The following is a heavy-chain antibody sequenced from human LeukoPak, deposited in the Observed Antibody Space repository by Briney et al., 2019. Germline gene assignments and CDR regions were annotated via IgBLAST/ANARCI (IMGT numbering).Heavy chain of an antibody. J-gene: IGHJ6*03. D-gene: IGHD3-9*01. V-gene: IGHV5-51*01. CDR3: ARQVRTGYDILTGRGYYYMDV. Sequence: GESLKISCKGSGYSFTSYWIGWVRQMPGKGLEWMGIIYPGDSDTRYSPSFQGQVTISADKSISTAYLQWSSLKASDTAMFYCARQVRTGYDILTGRGYYYMDVWGKGTTVTVSS. CDR2: IYPGDSDT. CDR1: GYSFTSYW.